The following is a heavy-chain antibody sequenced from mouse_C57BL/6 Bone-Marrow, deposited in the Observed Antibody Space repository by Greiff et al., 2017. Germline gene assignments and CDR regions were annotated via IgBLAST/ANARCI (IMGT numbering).Heavy chain of an antibody. J-gene: IGHJ2*01. CDR2: IYPKSGTT. CDR1: GYTFTSYG. Sequence: VQVVESGAELARPGASVKLSCKASGYTFTSYGISWVKQRTGQGLEWIGEIYPKSGTTYYNEKFKGKATLTADKSSSTAYMELRSLTSEDSAVYFCARFFFYGSTIDYWGQGTTLTVSS. D-gene: IGHD1-1*01. CDR3: ARFFFYGSTIDY. V-gene: IGHV1-81*01.